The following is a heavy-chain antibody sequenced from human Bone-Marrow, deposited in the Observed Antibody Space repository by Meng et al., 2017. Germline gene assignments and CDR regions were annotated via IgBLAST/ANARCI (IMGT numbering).Heavy chain of an antibody. CDR1: SVSISSTNW. CDR3: ARLGPPIAAGDPFDY. Sequence: QVPQQESGPGLVKPSGTLSLTCAVASVSISSTNWWGWVRQPPGKGLEWIGEIHQDGYTNYSPSLKSRVTISVDKSRNQFSLKLTSVTAADTAVYYWARLGPPIAAGDPFDYWGQGTLVTVSS. J-gene: IGHJ4*02. CDR2: IHQDGYT. V-gene: IGHV4-4*02. D-gene: IGHD6-13*01.